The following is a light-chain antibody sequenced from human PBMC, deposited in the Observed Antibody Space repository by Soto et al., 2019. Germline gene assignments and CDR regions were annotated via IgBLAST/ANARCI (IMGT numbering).Light chain of an antibody. J-gene: IGKJ1*01. CDR1: QNIKNW. CDR2: TAT. V-gene: IGKV1-5*03. CDR3: QQYNSYSSGT. Sequence: DIQMTQSPSTLSASVGDRVTITCRASQNIKNWLAWYQQKPGKAPILLIYTATSLESGVPSRFSGSGYGTAFTLTINSLQPDDFAIYYCQQYNSYSSGTFGQGTKVEI.